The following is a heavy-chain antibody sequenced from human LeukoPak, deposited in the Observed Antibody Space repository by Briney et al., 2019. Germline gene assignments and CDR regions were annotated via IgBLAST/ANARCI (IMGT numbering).Heavy chain of an antibody. J-gene: IGHJ1*01. Sequence: SETLSLTCAVYGGSFSGYYWSWIRQPPGKGLEWIGEINHSGSTNYNPSLKSRVTISVDTSKNQFSLKLSSVTAADTAVYYCARSKSIAARDRSIQHWGQGTLVTVSS. CDR2: INHSGST. D-gene: IGHD6-6*01. CDR1: GGSFSGYY. V-gene: IGHV4-34*01. CDR3: ARSKSIAARDRSIQH.